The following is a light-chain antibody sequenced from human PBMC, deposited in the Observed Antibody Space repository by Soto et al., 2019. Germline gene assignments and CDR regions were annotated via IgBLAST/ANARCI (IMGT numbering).Light chain of an antibody. V-gene: IGKV1-39*01. CDR3: QQSYSTVWT. CDR2: AAS. Sequence: DLQMTQSPSSLSASVGDRVTITCRASQPISNYLNWYQQKPGRAPKLLIYAASSLQSGVPSRFSGSGAGTDLTLTISRLQPEDFATYFCQQSYSTVWTFGQGTKVEIK. J-gene: IGKJ1*01. CDR1: QPISNY.